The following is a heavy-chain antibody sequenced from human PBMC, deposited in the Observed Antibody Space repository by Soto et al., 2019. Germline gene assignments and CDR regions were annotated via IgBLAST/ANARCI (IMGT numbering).Heavy chain of an antibody. CDR1: GFTFSIYD. CDR2: IGTAGDT. V-gene: IGHV3-13*01. J-gene: IGHJ6*03. D-gene: IGHD6-6*01. Sequence: GGSLRLSCAASGFTFSIYDMHWVLQATGKGLEWVSAIGTAGDTYYPGSVKGRFTISRDNSKNTVYLQMGSLRPEDMAVYYCARRARPDFYYMDVWGKGTTVTVSS. CDR3: ARRARPDFYYMDV.